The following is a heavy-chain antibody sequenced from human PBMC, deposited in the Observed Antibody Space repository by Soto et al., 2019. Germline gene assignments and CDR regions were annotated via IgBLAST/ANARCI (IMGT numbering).Heavy chain of an antibody. V-gene: IGHV3-7*03. D-gene: IGHD6-13*01. Sequence: EVQLVESGGGLVQPGGSLRLSCAASGFTFSSYWMSWVRQAPGKGLEWVANIKQDGSEKYYVDSVKGRFTISRDNAKNSLYLQMNSLRAEDTAVYYCASGVAAAGTDDAFDIWGQGTMVTVSS. CDR3: ASGVAAAGTDDAFDI. CDR2: IKQDGSEK. CDR1: GFTFSSYW. J-gene: IGHJ3*02.